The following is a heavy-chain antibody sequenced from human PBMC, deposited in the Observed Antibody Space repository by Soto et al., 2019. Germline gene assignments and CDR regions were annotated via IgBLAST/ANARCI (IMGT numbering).Heavy chain of an antibody. CDR3: ARSTYDSSGYYYVGSSFDY. CDR1: GGTFSSYA. CDR2: IIPIFGTA. J-gene: IGHJ4*02. Sequence: QVQLVQSGAEVKKPGSSVKVSCKASGGTFSSYAISWVRQAPGQGLEWMGGIIPIFGTANYAQKFQGRVTITADESTSTAYMELSSLRSEDTAVYYCARSTYDSSGYYYVGSSFDYWGQGTRVTVSS. D-gene: IGHD3-22*01. V-gene: IGHV1-69*01.